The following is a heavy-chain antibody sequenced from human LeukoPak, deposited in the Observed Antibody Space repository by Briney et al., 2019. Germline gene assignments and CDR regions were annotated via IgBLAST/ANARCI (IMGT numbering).Heavy chain of an antibody. J-gene: IGHJ4*02. Sequence: PGGSLRLSCSASGFVFSDYPLHWIRQSPGKGPEWVAVISFDGSHQCYADSVKGRFTVSRGTSKNTLFLQMNRLTIEDTAIYFCARDGRPLARVTASCIDSWGQGTLVTVS. V-gene: IGHV3-30*01. D-gene: IGHD2-21*02. CDR2: ISFDGSHQ. CDR1: GFVFSDYP. CDR3: ARDGRPLARVTASCIDS.